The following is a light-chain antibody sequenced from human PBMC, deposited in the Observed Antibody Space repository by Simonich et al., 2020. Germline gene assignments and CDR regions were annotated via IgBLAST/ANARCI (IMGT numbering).Light chain of an antibody. V-gene: IGLV2-23*01. CDR1: SSDVGSYNL. CDR2: EGS. J-gene: IGLJ3*02. CDR3: CSYAGSSTLV. Sequence: QSALTQPASVSGSPGQSITISCTGTSSDVGSYNLVSWYQQQPGKAPKLMFYEGSKRPSGVSNRFSGSKSGNTASLTISGLQAEDEADYYCCSYAGSSTLVFGGGTKLTVL.